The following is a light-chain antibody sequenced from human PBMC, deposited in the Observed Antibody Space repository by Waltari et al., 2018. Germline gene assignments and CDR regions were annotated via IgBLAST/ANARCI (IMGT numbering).Light chain of an antibody. Sequence: DIQMTQSPSSLSASVGATITITCQTNQGIGNNLNWFRQKPGKAPELLIYMTSSLQNGIPFRFSGSGSGTDFTLTISSLQPEDFATYICQQGDTFPPTFGGGTKVE. CDR3: QQGDTFPPT. CDR2: MTS. V-gene: IGKV1-16*01. CDR1: QGIGNN. J-gene: IGKJ4*01.